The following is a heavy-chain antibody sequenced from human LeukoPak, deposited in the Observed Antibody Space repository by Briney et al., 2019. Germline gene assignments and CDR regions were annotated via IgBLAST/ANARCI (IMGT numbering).Heavy chain of an antibody. D-gene: IGHD2-2*01. CDR1: GSTFSGAW. CDR2: INDDGSST. CDR3: ARVSGPGMNEYYHL. V-gene: IGHV3-74*01. J-gene: IGHJ4*02. Sequence: GGSLRLSCAASGSTFSGAWMHWVRQAPGKGLMWVSRINDDGSSTRHADSVKGRFTISRDNAKNTLYLQMNSLRAEDTAVYYCARVSGPGMNEYYHLWGQGTLVTVSS.